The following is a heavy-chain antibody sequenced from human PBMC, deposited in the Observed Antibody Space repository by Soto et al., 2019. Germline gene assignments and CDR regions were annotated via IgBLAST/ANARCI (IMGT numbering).Heavy chain of an antibody. CDR1: GFTFSLYP. J-gene: IGHJ5*02. D-gene: IGHD3-16*01. CDR2: LSIDGSIR. Sequence: QVQLVESGGGVVQPGKSLRLSCAVSGFTFSLYPMHWVRQAPGKGLEWVALLSIDGSIRYYADSVKGRFTISRDNSKDTLYLHMNSLRPEDTAIYYCWGGPNDNSFDPWGQGTLVTVSS. V-gene: IGHV3-30-3*01. CDR3: WGGPNDNSFDP.